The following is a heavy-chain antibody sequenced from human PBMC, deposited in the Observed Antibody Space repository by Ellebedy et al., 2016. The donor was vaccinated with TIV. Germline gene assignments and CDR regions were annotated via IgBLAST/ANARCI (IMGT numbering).Heavy chain of an antibody. J-gene: IGHJ3*02. D-gene: IGHD2-15*01. Sequence: PGGSLRLSCAASGFTSSDYWMSWVRQAPGKGLEWVANIKQDGSEKYYVDSVKGRFTISRDNAKNSLYLQMNSLRAEDKAVYYCARDRLVCYDAFDIWGQGTMVTVSS. CDR3: ARDRLVCYDAFDI. CDR2: IKQDGSEK. CDR1: GFTSSDYW. V-gene: IGHV3-7*01.